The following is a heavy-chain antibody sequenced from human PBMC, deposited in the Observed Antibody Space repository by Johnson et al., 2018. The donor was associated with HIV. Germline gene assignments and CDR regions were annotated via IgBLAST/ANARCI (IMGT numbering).Heavy chain of an antibody. D-gene: IGHD3-10*01. V-gene: IGHV3-48*04. CDR3: AREGGGFREFGGFDI. Sequence: MQLVESGGGLVQPGGSLRLSCAVSGYSVTGYNMNWVRQAPVKGLEWVSVIYPGSDRTSYTDPVTGRFTISRDNAKNSLYLQMNSLRAEDTALYYCAREGGGFREFGGFDIWGQGTMVTVSS. CDR2: IYPGSDRT. CDR1: GYSVTGYN. J-gene: IGHJ3*02.